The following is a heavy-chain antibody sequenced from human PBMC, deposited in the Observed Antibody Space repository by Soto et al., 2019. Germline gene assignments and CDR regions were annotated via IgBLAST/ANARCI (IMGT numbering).Heavy chain of an antibody. V-gene: IGHV5-51*01. CDR1: GFSFTSRW. D-gene: IGHD2-15*01. J-gene: IGHJ4*02. CDR2: VYPSDSHT. CDR3: ARQSGETYTPLDH. Sequence: GESLKISCKGSGFSFTSRWIAWVRQMPGKGLEWMGTVYPSDSHTRYSPSFQGQVTISADKSISTAYLQWSSLKASDTAMYYCARQSGETYTPLDHWGQGTLVTVSS.